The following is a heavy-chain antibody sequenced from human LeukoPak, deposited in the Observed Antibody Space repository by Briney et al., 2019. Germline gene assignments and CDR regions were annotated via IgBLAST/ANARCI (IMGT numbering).Heavy chain of an antibody. D-gene: IGHD5-24*01. V-gene: IGHV1-8*02. Sequence: ASVKVSCKASGYTFKNYYINWVRQATGQGLEWMGWMNPNSGNTDFAQKFQDRVSMTRDTSINTAYMELTSLRSGDTAVYYCARATPGGLHGYSFDYWGQGTVVTVYS. CDR1: GYTFKNYY. J-gene: IGHJ4*02. CDR3: ARATPGGLHGYSFDY. CDR2: MNPNSGNT.